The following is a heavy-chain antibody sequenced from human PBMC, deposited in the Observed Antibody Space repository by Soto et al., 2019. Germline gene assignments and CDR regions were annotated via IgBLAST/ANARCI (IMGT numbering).Heavy chain of an antibody. CDR2: IRTKVNDYAT. J-gene: IGHJ2*01. D-gene: IGHD4-17*01. CDR1: GFTFRDSA. CDR3: TRPNDSGDYDWYFDL. Sequence: QLVESGGGLVQPGGSLKVSCAASGFTFRDSALHWVRQASGKGLEWVGRIRTKVNDYATIYAASVKGRFTIFRDDSKNTAYLQMNSLKTEDTAVYYCTRPNDSGDYDWYFDLWGRGTLVTVSS. V-gene: IGHV3-73*02.